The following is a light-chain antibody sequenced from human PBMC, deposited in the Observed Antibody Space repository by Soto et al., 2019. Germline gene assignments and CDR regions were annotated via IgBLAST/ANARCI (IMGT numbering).Light chain of an antibody. J-gene: IGKJ1*01. CDR2: GAT. CDR1: QSVSSSD. Sequence: EIAVTQSPGTLSLSPGERATLSCRASQSVSSSDLAWYQQKPGQAPRVLIYGATSRATGIPDRFSGSGSGTDFTLTVSRLEPEDFAVYYCQHYGDSRTFGQGTKVDIK. V-gene: IGKV3-20*01. CDR3: QHYGDSRT.